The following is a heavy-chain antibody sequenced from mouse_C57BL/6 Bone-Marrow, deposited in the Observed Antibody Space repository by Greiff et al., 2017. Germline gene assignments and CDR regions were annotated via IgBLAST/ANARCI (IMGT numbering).Heavy chain of an antibody. Sequence: QVQLKESGAELARPGASVKLSCKASGYTFTSYGISWVKQRTGQGLEWIGEIYPRSGNTYYNEKFKGKATLTADKSSSTAYMELRSLTSEDSAVYFCARGDYSGSPPPDYWGQGTTLTVSS. V-gene: IGHV1-81*01. J-gene: IGHJ2*01. CDR2: IYPRSGNT. D-gene: IGHD1-1*01. CDR1: GYTFTSYG. CDR3: ARGDYSGSPPPDY.